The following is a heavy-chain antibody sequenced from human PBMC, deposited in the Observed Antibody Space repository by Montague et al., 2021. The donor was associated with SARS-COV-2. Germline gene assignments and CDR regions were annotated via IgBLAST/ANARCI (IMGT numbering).Heavy chain of an antibody. J-gene: IGHJ6*02. CDR1: GGSISSANYY. Sequence: TLSLTCSVSGGSISSANYYWSWIRQHPGKGLEFIGYIYYSGSSFYNPSLKSRLTISVDTSKNRFSLKLSSVTAADTAVYYCARDPWRITIFGVVTRYGMNVWGQGTTVTVSS. CDR3: ARDPWRITIFGVVTRYGMNV. CDR2: IYYSGSS. D-gene: IGHD3-3*01. V-gene: IGHV4-31*03.